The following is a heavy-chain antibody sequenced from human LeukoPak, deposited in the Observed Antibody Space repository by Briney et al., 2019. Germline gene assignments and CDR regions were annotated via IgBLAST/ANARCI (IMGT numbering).Heavy chain of an antibody. V-gene: IGHV4-39*01. CDR3: VRHGNDGYNFDY. Sequence: PSGTLSLTCTVSGGSISSSSYYWGWIRQPPGKGLEWIGSIYYSGSTYYNPSLKSRVTISVDTSKNQFSLKLSSVTAADTAVYYCVRHGNDGYNFDYWGQGTLVTVSS. J-gene: IGHJ4*02. CDR2: IYYSGST. CDR1: GGSISSSSYY. D-gene: IGHD5-24*01.